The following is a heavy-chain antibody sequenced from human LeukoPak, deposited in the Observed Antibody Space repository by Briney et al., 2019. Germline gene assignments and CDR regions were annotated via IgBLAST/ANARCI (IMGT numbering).Heavy chain of an antibody. D-gene: IGHD3-10*01. J-gene: IGHJ4*02. Sequence: SQTLSLTCTVSGGSISSGGYYCSWIRQHPGKGLEWIGYIYYSGTTYYNPSLKSRLTISVDTSKNQFSLKLSSVTAADTAVYYCARGYYYGSGSIHFDYWGQGTLVTVSS. CDR2: IYYSGTT. CDR1: GGSISSGGYY. CDR3: ARGYYYGSGSIHFDY. V-gene: IGHV4-31*03.